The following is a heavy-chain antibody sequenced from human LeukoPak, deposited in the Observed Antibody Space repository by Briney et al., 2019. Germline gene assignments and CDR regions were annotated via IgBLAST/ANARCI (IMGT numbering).Heavy chain of an antibody. D-gene: IGHD4-17*01. CDR1: GGTFSSYA. CDR3: ARSSTVTHEDAFDI. CDR2: IIPIFGTA. J-gene: IGHJ3*02. V-gene: IGHV1-69*13. Sequence: ASVKVSCKASGGTFSSYAISWVRQAPGQGLEWMGGIIPIFGTANYAQKFQGRVTITADESTSTAYVELSSLRSEDTAVYYCARSSTVTHEDAFDIWGQGTMVTVSS.